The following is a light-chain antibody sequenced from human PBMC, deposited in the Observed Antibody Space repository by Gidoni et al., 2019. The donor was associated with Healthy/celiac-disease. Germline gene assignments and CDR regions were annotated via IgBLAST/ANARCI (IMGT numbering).Light chain of an antibody. CDR1: QSVSSY. CDR2: DAS. V-gene: IGKV3-11*01. CDR3: QQRSNWRGT. J-gene: IGKJ4*01. Sequence: DIVLTQSPATLSLSPGERATLSCRASQSVSSYLAWYQQKPGQAPRLLIYDASNRATGIPARFSGSGSGTDFTLTISSREPEDFAVYYCQQRSNWRGTFGGXTKVEIK.